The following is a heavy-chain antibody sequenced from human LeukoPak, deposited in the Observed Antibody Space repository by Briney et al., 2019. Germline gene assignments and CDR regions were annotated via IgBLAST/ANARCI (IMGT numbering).Heavy chain of an antibody. CDR2: IYTSGST. J-gene: IGHJ6*03. Sequence: PSETLSLTCAVYGGSFSGYYWSWIRQPAGKGLEWIGRIYTSGSTNYNPSLKSRVTISVDTSKNQFSLKLSSVTAADTAVYYCARKRYATYYYYMDVWGKGTTVTISS. D-gene: IGHD2-8*01. CDR1: GGSFSGYY. CDR3: ARKRYATYYYYMDV. V-gene: IGHV4-59*10.